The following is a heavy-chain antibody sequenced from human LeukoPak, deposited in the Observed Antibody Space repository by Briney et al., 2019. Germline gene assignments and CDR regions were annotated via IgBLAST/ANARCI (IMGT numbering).Heavy chain of an antibody. CDR2: IGTAGDT. CDR1: GFTFSSYD. CDR3: ARDRMVHGFDP. V-gene: IGHV3-13*01. D-gene: IGHD3-10*01. Sequence: GGSLRLSCAASGFTFSSYDMHWVRQATGKGLEWVSAIGTAGDTYYPGSVKGRFTISRENAKNSLYLQMNSLRAEDTAVYYCARDRMVHGFDPWGQGTLVTVSS. J-gene: IGHJ5*02.